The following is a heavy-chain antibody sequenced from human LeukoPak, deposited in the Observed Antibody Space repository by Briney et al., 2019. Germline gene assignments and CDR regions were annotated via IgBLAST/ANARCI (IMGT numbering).Heavy chain of an antibody. J-gene: IGHJ5*02. CDR3: AKGSGDPFDP. CDR2: ISGSGGST. Sequence: GGSLRLSCEASGFTFSSYAMSWVRQAPGKGLEWVSDISGSGGSTYYAESVKGRFTISRDNSKNTLYLQMNSLRAEDTAVYYCAKGSGDPFDPWGQGTLVTVSS. D-gene: IGHD4-17*01. V-gene: IGHV3-23*01. CDR1: GFTFSSYA.